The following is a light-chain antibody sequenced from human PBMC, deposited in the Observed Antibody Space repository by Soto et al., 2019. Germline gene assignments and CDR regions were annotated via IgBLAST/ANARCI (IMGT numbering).Light chain of an antibody. Sequence: EKVMTQCQTTMYGSPGERVTLSFSAIQRVSSNLAWYQQKPGQVPRVLIYGASTRAIGIPDRFSGSGSGTVFTLTISSLQSEDFAVYYCPHYKIMWGFGGGTKVEIK. CDR2: GAS. J-gene: IGKJ4*02. CDR1: QRVSSN. V-gene: IGKV3-15*01. CDR3: PHYKIMWG.